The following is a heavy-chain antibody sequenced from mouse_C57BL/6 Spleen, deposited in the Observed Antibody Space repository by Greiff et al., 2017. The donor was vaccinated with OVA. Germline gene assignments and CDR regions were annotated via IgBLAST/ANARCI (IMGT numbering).Heavy chain of an antibody. CDR1: GYTFTEST. J-gene: IGHJ3*01. Sequence: QVQLKESGPELVKPWASVTLSCKASGYTFTESTIHWLKQRSGQGLVWIGWFYPGSGSIKYNAKFKNKATLTPDQSSSTVYMELSRLTSEDSAVYVCARHEEGVYDGVLAYWGQGTLVTVSA. V-gene: IGHV1-62-2*01. CDR3: ARHEEGVYDGVLAY. CDR2: FYPGSGSI. D-gene: IGHD2-3*01.